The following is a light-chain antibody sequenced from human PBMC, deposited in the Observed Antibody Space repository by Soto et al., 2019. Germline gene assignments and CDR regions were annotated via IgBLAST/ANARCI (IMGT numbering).Light chain of an antibody. CDR2: GAS. CDR1: QSVSTN. J-gene: IGKJ1*01. Sequence: EIVMTQSPASLSVPHGERATLSCRASQSVSTNVAWYLQKPGQAPRLLIYGASTRATAVPARFTARGSGTEFTLSISILQSDDFGVYYCQQYDTWPRTFGQGTKVDI. V-gene: IGKV3-15*01. CDR3: QQYDTWPRT.